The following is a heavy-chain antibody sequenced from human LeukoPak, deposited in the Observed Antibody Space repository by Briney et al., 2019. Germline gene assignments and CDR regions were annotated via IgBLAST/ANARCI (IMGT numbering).Heavy chain of an antibody. CDR1: GFTFSDYY. V-gene: IGHV3-11*04. J-gene: IGHJ4*02. Sequence: GGSLRLSCAASGFTFSDYYMSWIRQAPGKGLEWVSYISSSGSTIYYADSVKGRFTISRDNAKNSLYLQMNSLRAEDTAVYYCARDPYYYDSSGQFDYWGQGTLVTVSS. CDR2: ISSSGSTI. CDR3: ARDPYYYDSSGQFDY. D-gene: IGHD3-22*01.